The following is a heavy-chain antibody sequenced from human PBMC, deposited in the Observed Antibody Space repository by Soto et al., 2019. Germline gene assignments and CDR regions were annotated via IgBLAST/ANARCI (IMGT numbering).Heavy chain of an antibody. CDR1: GFTFSNYA. D-gene: IGHD3-10*01. CDR3: AKRAFYGSGIQNYYGMDV. J-gene: IGHJ6*02. Sequence: GGSLRLSCAASGFTFSNYAMTWVRQAPGKGLEWVSVISGTGGGTNNADSAKGRFTTSRDNSKNTLYLQMNSLRAEDTAVYYCAKRAFYGSGIQNYYGMDVWGQGTAVTVSS. CDR2: ISGTGGGT. V-gene: IGHV3-23*01.